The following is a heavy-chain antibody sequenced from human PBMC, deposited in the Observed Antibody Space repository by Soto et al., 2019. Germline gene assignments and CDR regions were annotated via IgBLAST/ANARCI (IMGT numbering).Heavy chain of an antibody. D-gene: IGHD4-17*01. CDR2: IIPIFGTA. CDR1: GGTFSSYA. V-gene: IGHV1-69*13. CDR3: ARAGMTTVTSYHFDY. J-gene: IGHJ4*02. Sequence: SVKVSCKASGGTFSSYAISWVRQAPGQGLEWMGGIIPIFGTANYAQKFQGRVTITADESTSTAYMELSSLRSEDTAVYYCARAGMTTVTSYHFDYWGQGTLVTVSS.